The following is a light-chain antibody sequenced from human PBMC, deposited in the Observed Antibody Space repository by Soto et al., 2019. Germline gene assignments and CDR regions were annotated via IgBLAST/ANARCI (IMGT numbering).Light chain of an antibody. CDR1: SSDVGGYNY. CDR3: TSYTSSSTVV. CDR2: EVS. Sequence: QSVLTQPASVSGSPGQSITISCTGTSSDVGGYNYVSWNQQHPGKAPKLMIYEVSNRPSGVSNRFSGSKSGNTASLTISGLQAEDEADYYCTSYTSSSTVVFGGGTKLTVL. V-gene: IGLV2-14*01. J-gene: IGLJ2*01.